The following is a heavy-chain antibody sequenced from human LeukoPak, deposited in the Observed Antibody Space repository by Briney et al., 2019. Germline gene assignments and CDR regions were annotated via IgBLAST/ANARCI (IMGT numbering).Heavy chain of an antibody. CDR3: AKGVHYCSSSTCPQYYYYMDV. Sequence: GGSLRLSCAASGFTFSSHGLHWVRQAPGKGLEWVTFIRYDGSDKYYADPVRGRFTISRDDSKNTLYLQMNSLRPEDTAVYYCAKGVHYCSSSTCPQYYYYMDVWGKGTTVTVSS. V-gene: IGHV3-30*02. CDR1: GFTFSSHG. D-gene: IGHD2-2*01. J-gene: IGHJ6*03. CDR2: IRYDGSDK.